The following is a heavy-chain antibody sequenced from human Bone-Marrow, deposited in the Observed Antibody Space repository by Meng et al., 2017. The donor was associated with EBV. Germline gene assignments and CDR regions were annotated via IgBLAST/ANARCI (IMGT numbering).Heavy chain of an antibody. CDR2: IIPILGPA. Sequence: QGRLGRAGAGVKKPGSSVKVSRKASGGTFSSYAISWVRQAPGQGLEWMGGIIPILGPANYAQRFQGRVTMTRNTSLSIAYMELSSLRSEDTAVYYCVRGAWFDPWGQGTLVTVSS. V-gene: IGHV1-69*06. CDR3: VRGAWFDP. CDR1: GGTFSSYA. J-gene: IGHJ5*02.